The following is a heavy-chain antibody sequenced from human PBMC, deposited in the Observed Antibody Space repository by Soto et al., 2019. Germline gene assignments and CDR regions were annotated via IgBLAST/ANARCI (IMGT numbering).Heavy chain of an antibody. D-gene: IGHD2-15*01. Sequence: QVQLQEAGPGLVKPSQTLSLTCTVSGASIRGVDYFWTWIRQRPGKGLEWLGNIYASGSAYTNPSLKSRVGLSVDTSQHQFALSLTSVTAADSAVYYCAREGKYISTHGGWNAFDLWGQGTEVSVFS. J-gene: IGHJ3*01. CDR1: GASIRGVDYF. V-gene: IGHV4-31*03. CDR2: IYASGSA. CDR3: AREGKYISTHGGWNAFDL.